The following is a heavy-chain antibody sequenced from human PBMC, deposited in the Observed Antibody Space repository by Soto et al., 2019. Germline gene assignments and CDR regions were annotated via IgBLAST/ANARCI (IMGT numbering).Heavy chain of an antibody. V-gene: IGHV1-18*01. CDR3: ARDLILRWYSGSYPPPRAEYFQH. D-gene: IGHD1-26*01. Sequence: ASVKVSCKASGYTFTSYGISWVRQAPGQGLEWMGWISAYNGNTNYAQKLQGRVTMTTDTSTSTAYMELRSLRSDDTAVYYCARDLILRWYSGSYPPPRAEYFQHWGQGTLVTVSS. CDR2: ISAYNGNT. CDR1: GYTFTSYG. J-gene: IGHJ1*01.